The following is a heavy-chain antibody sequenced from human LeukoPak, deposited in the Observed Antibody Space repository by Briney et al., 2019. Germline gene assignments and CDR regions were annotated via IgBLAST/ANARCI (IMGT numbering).Heavy chain of an antibody. CDR2: INPSGDGT. D-gene: IGHD1-14*01. V-gene: IGHV1-46*02. CDR3: AKETPNTGWFDP. CDR1: GYTFNTNY. J-gene: IGHJ5*02. Sequence: ASVKVSCKASGYTFNTNYIHWVRLAPGQGLEWIGVINPSGDGTSYPQKFQGRVTLARDTSTSTIYMELSSLRSEDTAIYYCAKETPNTGWFDPWGQGTLVTVSS.